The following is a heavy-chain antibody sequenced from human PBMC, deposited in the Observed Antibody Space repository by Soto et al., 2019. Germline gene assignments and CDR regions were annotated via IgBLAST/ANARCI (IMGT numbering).Heavy chain of an antibody. CDR3: ARYSGSYPSYYFDY. D-gene: IGHD1-26*01. Sequence: GSLRLSCAASGFTFSSYAMSWVRQAPGKGLEWVSAISGSGGSTYYADSVKGRFTISRDNSKNTLYLQMNSLRAEDAAVYFCARYSGSYPSYYFDYWGQGTLVTV. J-gene: IGHJ4*02. CDR2: ISGSGGST. CDR1: GFTFSSYA. V-gene: IGHV3-23*01.